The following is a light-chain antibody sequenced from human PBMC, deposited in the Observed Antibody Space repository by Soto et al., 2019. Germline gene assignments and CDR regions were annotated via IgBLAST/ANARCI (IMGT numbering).Light chain of an antibody. Sequence: QSVLTQPPSASGTPGQRVIISCSGSNSNIGGNTVNWYQQFPRTAPKLLIHSTNQRPSGVPDRFSGSKSGTSASLAISGLQSEDEADYYCAAWDDSLNGLVVFGGGTKLTVL. CDR1: NSNIGGNT. CDR2: STN. CDR3: AAWDDSLNGLVV. J-gene: IGLJ2*01. V-gene: IGLV1-44*01.